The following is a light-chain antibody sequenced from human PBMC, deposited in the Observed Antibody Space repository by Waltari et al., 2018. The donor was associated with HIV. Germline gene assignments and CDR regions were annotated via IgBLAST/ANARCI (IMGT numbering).Light chain of an antibody. CDR3: CSYAGSSTPV. V-gene: IGLV2-23*02. CDR1: SSDVGSYNL. Sequence: QSALTQPASVSGSPGQSITISCTGTSSDVGSYNLVSWYQQHPGKAPKLMIYEVSKRPSGVSNRFSGSKSGNTASLTISGLQAEDEADYYGCSYAGSSTPVFGGGTKLTVL. J-gene: IGLJ2*01. CDR2: EVS.